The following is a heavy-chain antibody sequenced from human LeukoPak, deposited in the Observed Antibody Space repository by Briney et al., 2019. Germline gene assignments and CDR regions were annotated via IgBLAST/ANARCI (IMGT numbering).Heavy chain of an antibody. V-gene: IGHV3-9*01. CDR2: FSWNSGSI. CDR3: AKDIGSGWYAGIDY. Sequence: SGGSLRLSCAASGFTFDDYAMHWVRQAPGKGLGWVSGFSWNSGSIGYADSVKGRFTISRDNAKNSLYLQMNSLRAEDTALYYCAKDIGSGWYAGIDYWGQGTLVTVSS. D-gene: IGHD6-19*01. CDR1: GFTFDDYA. J-gene: IGHJ4*02.